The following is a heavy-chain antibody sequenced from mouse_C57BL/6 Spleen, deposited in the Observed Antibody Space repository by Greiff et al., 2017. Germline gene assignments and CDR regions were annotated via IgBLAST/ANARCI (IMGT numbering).Heavy chain of an antibody. CDR3: ARGLLPEGFAY. J-gene: IGHJ3*01. D-gene: IGHD2-1*01. CDR2: IDPANGNT. V-gene: IGHV14-3*01. Sequence: VQLQQSVAELVRPGASVKLSCTASGFTIKNTYMHWVKQRPEQGLEWIGRIDPANGNTKYAPKFQGKATITADTSSNTAYLQLSSLTSEDTAIYYGARGLLPEGFAYWGQGTLVTVSA. CDR1: GFTIKNTY.